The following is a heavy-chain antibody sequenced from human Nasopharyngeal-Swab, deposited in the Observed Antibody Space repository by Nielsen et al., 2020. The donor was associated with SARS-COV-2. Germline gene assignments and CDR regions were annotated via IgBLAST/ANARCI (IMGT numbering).Heavy chain of an antibody. D-gene: IGHD4-11*01. Sequence: ASVKVSCKASGYTFTSYAMHWVRQAPGQRLEWMGWINAGNGNTKYSQKFQGRVTITRDTSASTAYMELSSLRSEDTAVYYCARDRAYSNSATYMDVWGKGTTVTVSS. J-gene: IGHJ6*03. CDR3: ARDRAYSNSATYMDV. V-gene: IGHV1-3*01. CDR2: INAGNGNT. CDR1: GYTFTSYA.